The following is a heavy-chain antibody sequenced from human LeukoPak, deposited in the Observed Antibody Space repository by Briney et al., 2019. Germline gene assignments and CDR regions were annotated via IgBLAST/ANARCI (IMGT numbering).Heavy chain of an antibody. D-gene: IGHD3-10*01. CDR1: GFTFSNYG. V-gene: IGHV3-30*02. Sequence: GGSLRLSCAASGFTFSNYGMHWVRQAPGKGLEWVAFIRYDGSNKYYADSVKGRFTISRDNSKNTLYLQMNSLRAEDTAVYYCAKDRWYYGSGSSSSMDYWGQGTLVTVSS. CDR3: AKDRWYYGSGSSSSMDY. J-gene: IGHJ4*02. CDR2: IRYDGSNK.